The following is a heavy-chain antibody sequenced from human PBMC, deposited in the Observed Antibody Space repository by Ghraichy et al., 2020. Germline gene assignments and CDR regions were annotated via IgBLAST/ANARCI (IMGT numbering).Heavy chain of an antibody. D-gene: IGHD4-17*01. J-gene: IGHJ5*02. CDR2: INPNSGGT. V-gene: IGHV1-2*02. Sequence: ASVKVSCKASGYTFTGYYMHWVRQAPGQGLEWMGWINPNSGGTNYAQKFQGRVTMTRDTSISTAYMELSRLRSDDTAVYYCAREDVLAYGDDVWFDPWGQGTLVTVSS. CDR1: GYTFTGYY. CDR3: AREDVLAYGDDVWFDP.